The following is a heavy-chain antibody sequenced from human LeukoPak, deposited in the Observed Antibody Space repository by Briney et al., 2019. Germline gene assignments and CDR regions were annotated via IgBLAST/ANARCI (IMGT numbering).Heavy chain of an antibody. J-gene: IGHJ4*02. CDR2: IYPGDSDT. CDR3: ASLSGNYPIGEYYFDY. V-gene: IGHV5-51*01. D-gene: IGHD1-26*01. Sequence: GESLKISCKGSGYSFTSYWIGWVRQMPGKGLEWMGIIYPGDSDTRYSPSFQGQVTISADKSISTAYLQWSSLKASDTAMYYCASLSGNYPIGEYYFDYWGQGTLVTVSS. CDR1: GYSFTSYW.